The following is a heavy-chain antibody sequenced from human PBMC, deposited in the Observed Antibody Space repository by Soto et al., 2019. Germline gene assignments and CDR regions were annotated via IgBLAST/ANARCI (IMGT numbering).Heavy chain of an antibody. Sequence: EVRLVETGGDLIQPGGSLRLSCAVSGFTVSNNYMYWVRQPPGKGLEWVSLIYSHGDTRYADSVRGRFTVSRDNSKNTLYLQLNSLRSEDTAVYYSARKTDSGGNGGFWGQGTLVTVSS. V-gene: IGHV3-53*05. CDR1: GFTVSNNY. D-gene: IGHD2-15*01. CDR3: ARKTDSGGNGGF. CDR2: IYSHGDT. J-gene: IGHJ4*02.